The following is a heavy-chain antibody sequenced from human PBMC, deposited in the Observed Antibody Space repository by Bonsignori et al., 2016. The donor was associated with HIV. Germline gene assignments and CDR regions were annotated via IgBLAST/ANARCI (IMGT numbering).Heavy chain of an antibody. Sequence: WVRQAPGQGLEWMGWINPDSGDTEYAQNFQARVTMTRDTSISTAYMELSSLRSDDTAVYYCAREALTGELDYWGQGPLVTVSS. CDR2: INPDSGDT. CDR3: AREALTGELDY. D-gene: IGHD7-27*01. V-gene: IGHV1-2*02. J-gene: IGHJ4*02.